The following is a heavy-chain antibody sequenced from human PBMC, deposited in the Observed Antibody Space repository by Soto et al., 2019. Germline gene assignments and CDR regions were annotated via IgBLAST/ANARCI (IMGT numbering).Heavy chain of an antibody. CDR3: ARDQESITDRILQY. V-gene: IGHV1-18*01. CDR2: ISAYNGNT. Sequence: ASVKVSCKASGDTFASFGFSWVRQAPGQGLEWLGWISAYNGNTHYAQKVRDRVTLTTDTSTNTAYMVLRSLTSDDTAVYYCARDQESITDRILQYWGQGTRVTVSS. CDR1: GDTFASFG. D-gene: IGHD3-10*01. J-gene: IGHJ4*02.